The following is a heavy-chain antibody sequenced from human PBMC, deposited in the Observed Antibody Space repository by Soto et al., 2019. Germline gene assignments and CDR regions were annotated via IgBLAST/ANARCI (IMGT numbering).Heavy chain of an antibody. CDR1: GDSVSNSSYY. V-gene: IGHV4-39*01. CDR3: ARHYCTRGPCYFDS. Sequence: PSETLSLTCTVSGDSVSNSSYYWGWIRQPPGKGLEWIGTMHADGSTYYNPSLKKRVTLSVDTSKNQFYLKLSSVPAADTIFYSWARHYCTRGPCYFDSGGKGALVTVPS. J-gene: IGHJ4*02. D-gene: IGHD2-8*02. CDR2: MHADGST.